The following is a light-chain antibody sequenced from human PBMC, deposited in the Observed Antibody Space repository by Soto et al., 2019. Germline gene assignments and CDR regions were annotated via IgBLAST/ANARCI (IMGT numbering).Light chain of an antibody. CDR3: QQFDTYAYT. CDR1: QSVSRY. CDR2: DAS. J-gene: IGKJ2*01. Sequence: DIQMTQSPATLSASVGDRVTFTCRASQSVSRYLAWYQQKPGKAPKLLIYDASTLESGVPSRFSGSGSGTEFTLTISSRQPDDFATYYCQQFDTYAYTFGQGTKLEIK. V-gene: IGKV1-5*01.